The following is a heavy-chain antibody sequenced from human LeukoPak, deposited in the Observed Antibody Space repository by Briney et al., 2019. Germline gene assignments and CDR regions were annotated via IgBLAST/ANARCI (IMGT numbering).Heavy chain of an antibody. CDR3: AKYYDSSGYAFDI. Sequence: GGSLRLSCAASGFTFSTYGMHWVRQARGKGLEWVAVVWYDGNNKYYADSVKGRFTISIDNSRNTLYLQMNSLRAEDTAVYYCAKYYDSSGYAFDIWGQGTMVTVSS. D-gene: IGHD3-22*01. CDR2: VWYDGNNK. J-gene: IGHJ3*02. V-gene: IGHV3-33*06. CDR1: GFTFSTYG.